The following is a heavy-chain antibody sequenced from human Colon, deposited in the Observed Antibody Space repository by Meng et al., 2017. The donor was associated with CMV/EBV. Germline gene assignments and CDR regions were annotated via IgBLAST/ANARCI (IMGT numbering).Heavy chain of an antibody. CDR1: GGSLSSFY. CDR2: FYHSGII. CDR3: ARDYALRRFDY. J-gene: IGHJ4*02. Sequence: SLTCTLSGGSLSSFYWSWIRQSPGTGLEWIGHFYHSGIINYNPSLKSRATISFDMARNQFSLKLTSVTAADTAVYYCARDYALRRFDYWGQGTLVTVSS. D-gene: IGHD2-2*01. V-gene: IGHV4-59*01.